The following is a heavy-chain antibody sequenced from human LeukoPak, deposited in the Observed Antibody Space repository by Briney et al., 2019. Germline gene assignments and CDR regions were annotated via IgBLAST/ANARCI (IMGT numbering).Heavy chain of an antibody. J-gene: IGHJ6*02. CDR2: IRYDGSNK. CDR1: GFTFSSYG. V-gene: IGHV3-30*02. Sequence: GGSLRLSCAASGFTFSSYGMHWVRQAPGKGLEWVAFIRYDGSNKYYADSVMGRFTISRDNSKNTLYLQMNSLRAEDTAVYYCAKDRKWWELLHNYGMDVWGQGTTVTVSS. D-gene: IGHD1-26*01. CDR3: AKDRKWWELLHNYGMDV.